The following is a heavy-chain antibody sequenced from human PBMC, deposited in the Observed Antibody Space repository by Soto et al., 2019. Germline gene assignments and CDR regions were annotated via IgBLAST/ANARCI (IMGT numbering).Heavy chain of an antibody. Sequence: GESLKISCQGSGYSFTNHWVGWVRQIPGRGLEWMGIIHPGDSDTRYSPFFQGQVTISADKSISTAYLQWSSLRAEDTAVYYCAKDVRPDGRWDIDYWGQGTLVTVSS. CDR3: AKDVRPDGRWDIDY. CDR2: IHPGDSDT. CDR1: GYSFTNHW. V-gene: IGHV5-51*01. D-gene: IGHD1-26*01. J-gene: IGHJ4*02.